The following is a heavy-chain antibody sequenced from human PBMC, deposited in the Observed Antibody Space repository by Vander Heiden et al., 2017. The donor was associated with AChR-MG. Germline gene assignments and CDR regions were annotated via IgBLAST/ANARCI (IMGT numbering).Heavy chain of an antibody. V-gene: IGHV3-21*01. D-gene: IGHD6-13*01. J-gene: IGHJ5*02. Sequence: EVQLVESGGGLVKPGGSLRLSCAASGFTSSSYSMNWVRQAPGKWLEWVSSISSSSSYIYYADSVKGRFTISRDNAKNSLYLQMNSLRAEDTAVYYCAGDPRQQLVQPNWFDPWGQGTLVTVSS. CDR2: ISSSSSYI. CDR1: GFTSSSYS. CDR3: AGDPRQQLVQPNWFDP.